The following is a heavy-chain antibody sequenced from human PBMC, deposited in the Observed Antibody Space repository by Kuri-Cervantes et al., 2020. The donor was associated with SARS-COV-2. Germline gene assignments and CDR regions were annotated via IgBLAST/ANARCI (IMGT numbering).Heavy chain of an antibody. J-gene: IGHJ4*02. Sequence: SETLSLTCTDAGGSINSYNWSWIRQPAGKGLEWIGRIYTSGSTNYNPSLKSRVTISVDTSKNQFSLKLSSVTAADTAVYYCARGKAYYDFWSGYSPQGLDYWGRGTPVTVSS. CDR3: ARGKAYYDFWSGYSPQGLDY. CDR1: GGSINSYN. V-gene: IGHV4-4*07. D-gene: IGHD3-3*01. CDR2: IYTSGST.